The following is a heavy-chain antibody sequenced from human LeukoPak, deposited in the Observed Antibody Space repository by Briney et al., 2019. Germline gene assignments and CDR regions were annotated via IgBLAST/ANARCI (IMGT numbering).Heavy chain of an antibody. Sequence: ASVKVSCKASGYTFTSYDINWVRQATGQGLEWMGWMNPNSGNTGYAQKFQGRVTMTRNTSISTACMELSSLRSEDTAVYYCARANPIAVAGTDFDYWGQGTLVTVSS. CDR1: GYTFTSYD. V-gene: IGHV1-8*01. CDR2: MNPNSGNT. D-gene: IGHD6-19*01. CDR3: ARANPIAVAGTDFDY. J-gene: IGHJ4*02.